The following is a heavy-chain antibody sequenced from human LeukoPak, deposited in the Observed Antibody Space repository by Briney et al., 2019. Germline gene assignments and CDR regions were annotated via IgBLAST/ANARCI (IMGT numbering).Heavy chain of an antibody. Sequence: SETLSLTCTVSGGSISSGDYYWSWIRQPRGKGLEWIVYIYYSGSTYYNPSLKSRVTISVHTSKTQFSLKLSSVTAADTAVYYCARDPSINYYDSSGYSESWGQGTLVTVSS. CDR2: IYYSGST. V-gene: IGHV4-30-4*08. CDR3: ARDPSINYYDSSGYSES. D-gene: IGHD3-22*01. J-gene: IGHJ5*02. CDR1: GGSISSGDYY.